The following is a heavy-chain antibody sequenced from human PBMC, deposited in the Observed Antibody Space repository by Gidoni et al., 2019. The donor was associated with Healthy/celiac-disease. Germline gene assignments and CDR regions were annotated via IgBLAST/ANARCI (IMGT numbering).Heavy chain of an antibody. V-gene: IGHV3-30*02. Sequence: QVQLVESGGGVVQPGRSLRPSCAASVFTFSSYGMHWVRQAPGKGLEWVAFIRYDGSNKYYADSVKGRFTISRDNSKNTLYLQMNSLRAEDTAVYYCANGYYYDTPGTNAFDIWGQGTMVTVSS. CDR3: ANGYYYDTPGTNAFDI. CDR1: VFTFSSYG. CDR2: IRYDGSNK. J-gene: IGHJ3*02. D-gene: IGHD3-22*01.